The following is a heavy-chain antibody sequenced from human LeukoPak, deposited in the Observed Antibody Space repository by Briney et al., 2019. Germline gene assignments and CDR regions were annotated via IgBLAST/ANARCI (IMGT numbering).Heavy chain of an antibody. J-gene: IGHJ4*02. CDR3: ATPGYSLSRDSSGNFDY. CDR2: FDPEDGET. Sequence: GASVKVSCKVSGYTLTELSMHWVRQAPGKGLEWMGGFDPEDGETIYAQKFQGRVTMTEDTSTDTAYMELSSLRSEDTAVYYCATPGYSLSRDSSGNFDYWGQGTLVTVFS. V-gene: IGHV1-24*01. CDR1: GYTLTELS. D-gene: IGHD6-19*01.